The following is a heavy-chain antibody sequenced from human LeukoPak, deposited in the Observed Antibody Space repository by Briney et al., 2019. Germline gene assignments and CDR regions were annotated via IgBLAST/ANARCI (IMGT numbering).Heavy chain of an antibody. V-gene: IGHV1-69*01. CDR1: GGTFSTSG. D-gene: IGHD3-10*01. J-gene: IGHJ4*02. CDR2: IIPIFAIP. Sequence: SVKVSCKASGGTFSTSGFSWVRQAPGQGLEWMGGIIPIFAIPNYAQKFQGRVTITADESTSTAYMELNSLRSEDTAVYYCARNTASGSYELLVYWGQGTLVTVSS. CDR3: ARNTASGSYELLVY.